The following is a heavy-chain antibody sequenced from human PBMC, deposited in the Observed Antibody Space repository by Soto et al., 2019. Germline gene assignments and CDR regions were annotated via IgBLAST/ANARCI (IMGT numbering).Heavy chain of an antibody. CDR2: IYYSGST. CDR1: GGSISSYY. J-gene: IGHJ4*02. Sequence: ATLSLTCTVSGGSISSYYWSWIRQPPGKGLEWIGYIYYSGSTNYNPSLKSRVTISVDTSKNQFSLKLSSVTAADTAVYYCARETHGSGWYFDYWGQGTLVTVSS. V-gene: IGHV4-59*01. CDR3: ARETHGSGWYFDY. D-gene: IGHD6-19*01.